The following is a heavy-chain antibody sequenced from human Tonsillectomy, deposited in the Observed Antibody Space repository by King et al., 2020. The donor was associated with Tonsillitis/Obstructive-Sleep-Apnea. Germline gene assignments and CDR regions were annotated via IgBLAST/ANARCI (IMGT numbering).Heavy chain of an antibody. CDR2: IYYSGST. V-gene: IGHV4-39*02. CDR3: AGEGEYSSTNYFDY. CDR1: GGSISSNTYY. Sequence: QLQESGPGLMKPSETLSLTCTVSGGSISSNTYYWGWIRQPPGKGLEWIGNIYYSGSTYYNPSLKSRVTISVDASKNQFSLKLSSVTAADTAVYYCAGEGEYSSTNYFDYWGQGTLVTVSS. D-gene: IGHD6-6*01. J-gene: IGHJ4*02.